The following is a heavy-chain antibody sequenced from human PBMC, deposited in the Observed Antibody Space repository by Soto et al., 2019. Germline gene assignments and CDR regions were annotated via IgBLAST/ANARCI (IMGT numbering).Heavy chain of an antibody. Sequence: ASVKVSCKTSGYTFTGHYIHWVRQAPQQGPEWVGEIGPESGATRYAQKFRGRVTMTMDTSITTVYMELKNLSPDDTAVYYCGRGRSGQIVVFYWGQGTPVTVSS. CDR3: GRGRSGQIVVFY. CDR1: GYTFTGHY. V-gene: IGHV1-2*02. J-gene: IGHJ4*02. CDR2: IGPESGAT. D-gene: IGHD1-26*01.